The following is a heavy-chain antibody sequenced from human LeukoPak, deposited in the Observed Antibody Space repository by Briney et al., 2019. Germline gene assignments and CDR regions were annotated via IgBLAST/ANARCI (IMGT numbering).Heavy chain of an antibody. CDR3: ARGLRRGIFSDFDY. Sequence: GGSLRLSCAASGFTFSSYSMNWVRQAPGKGLEWVSSISSSSSYIYYADSVKGRFTISRDNAKNSLYLQMNSLRAEDTAVYYCARGLRRGIFSDFDYWGQGTLVTVSS. D-gene: IGHD6-13*01. CDR1: GFTFSSYS. J-gene: IGHJ4*02. V-gene: IGHV3-21*01. CDR2: ISSSSSYI.